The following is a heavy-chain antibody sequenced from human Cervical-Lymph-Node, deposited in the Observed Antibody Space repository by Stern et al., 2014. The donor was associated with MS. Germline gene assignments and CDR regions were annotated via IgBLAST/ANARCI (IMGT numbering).Heavy chain of an antibody. D-gene: IGHD6-13*01. J-gene: IGHJ6*02. CDR1: GFSFSSDG. CDR3: ARSSSPSPYYYYGMDV. CDR2: IWYDGSNK. Sequence: VQLLESGGGVVQPGRSLRLSCAVSGFSFSSDGLHWVRPDPGTGLEWVAVIWYDGSNKYYADSVKVRFTISRDNSKNTLYLQMNSLRAEDTAVYYCARSSSPSPYYYYGMDVWGQGTTVTVSS. V-gene: IGHV3-33*01.